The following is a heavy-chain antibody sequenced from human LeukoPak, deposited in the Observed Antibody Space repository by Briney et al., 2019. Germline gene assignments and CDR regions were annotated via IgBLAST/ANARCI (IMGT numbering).Heavy chain of an antibody. D-gene: IGHD3-3*01. J-gene: IGHJ4*02. CDR1: GFIFSNYA. CDR3: ARELSYYDFDY. V-gene: IGHV3-64*01. Sequence: PGGSLRLSCAASGFIFSNYAMHWVRQAPGKGLEYVSAISSNGGSTYYANSVKGRLTISRDNSNNPLYLQMGSLRAEDMAVYYCARELSYYDFDYWGQGTLVTVSS. CDR2: ISSNGGST.